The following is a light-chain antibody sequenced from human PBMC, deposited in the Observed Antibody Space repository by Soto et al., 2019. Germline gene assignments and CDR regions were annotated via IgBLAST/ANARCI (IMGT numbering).Light chain of an antibody. CDR1: QSISSW. CDR3: RQSYSTPPWT. CDR2: DAS. J-gene: IGKJ1*01. V-gene: IGKV1-39*01. Sequence: DIHMTLSPSTLSASVGDRVTITCRASQSISSWLAWYQQKPGKAPKLLIYDASSLESGVPSRFSGSGSGTDFTLTISSLQAEEYATYYCRQSYSTPPWTFSQGTKVEIK.